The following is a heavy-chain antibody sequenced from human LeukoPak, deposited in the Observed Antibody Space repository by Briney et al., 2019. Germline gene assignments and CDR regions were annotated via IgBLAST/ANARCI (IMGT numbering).Heavy chain of an antibody. CDR1: GYTFTNNF. CDR2: INPSGDNT. D-gene: IGHD2-21*02. J-gene: IGHJ4*02. V-gene: IGHV1-46*01. CDR3: ARDHYHKIHSVMVTAPDY. Sequence: ASVKVSCKASGYTFTNNFMHWVRQAPGQGLEWMGIINPSGDNTWYAQKFQGRVTMTRDTSTSTVYMGLSSLRSEDTAVYYCARDHYHKIHSVMVTAPDYWGQGTLVIVSS.